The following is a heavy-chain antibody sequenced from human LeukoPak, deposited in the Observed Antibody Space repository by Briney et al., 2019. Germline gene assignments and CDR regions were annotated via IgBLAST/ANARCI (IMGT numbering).Heavy chain of an antibody. CDR3: ARSTSSGWTIAVAGTDHYFDY. Sequence: SQTLSLTCALSGDSVSSNSAAWNWIRQSPSRGLEWLGRTYYRSKWYNDYAVSVKSRITINPDTSKNQFSLQLNSVTPEDTAVYYCARSTSSGWTIAVAGTDHYFDYWGQRTLATVSS. V-gene: IGHV6-1*01. CDR2: TYYRSKWYN. D-gene: IGHD6-19*01. CDR1: GDSVSSNSAA. J-gene: IGHJ4*02.